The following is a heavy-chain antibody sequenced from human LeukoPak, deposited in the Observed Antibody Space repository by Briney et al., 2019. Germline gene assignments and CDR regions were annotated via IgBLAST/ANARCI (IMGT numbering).Heavy chain of an antibody. Sequence: SETLSLTCTVSGGSISGYSWSWIRQPPGKGLEWIGHIYRSGSTNYSPSLKSRVTISIDTSKNKFSRKMSSVTAADTAVYYCTTGGIYSLDYWGQGTLVTVSS. J-gene: IGHJ4*02. D-gene: IGHD1-26*01. CDR1: GGSISGYS. CDR3: TTGGIYSLDY. V-gene: IGHV4-59*01. CDR2: IYRSGST.